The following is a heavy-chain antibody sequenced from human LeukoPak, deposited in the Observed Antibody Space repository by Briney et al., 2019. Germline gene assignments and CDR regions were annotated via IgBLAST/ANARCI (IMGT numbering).Heavy chain of an antibody. D-gene: IGHD6-19*01. CDR1: GFTFSSYT. V-gene: IGHV3-23*01. J-gene: IGHJ4*02. CDR2: ISGSGGST. CDR3: AKDPRGSGWYWRWSD. Sequence: GGSLRLSCAASGFTFSSYTMTWLRQAPGQGREWVSDISGSGGSTYYADSVRGRFTIPRDNAKNTLYLQMDSLRAEDTAVYYCAKDPRGSGWYWRWSDWGQGTLVTVSS.